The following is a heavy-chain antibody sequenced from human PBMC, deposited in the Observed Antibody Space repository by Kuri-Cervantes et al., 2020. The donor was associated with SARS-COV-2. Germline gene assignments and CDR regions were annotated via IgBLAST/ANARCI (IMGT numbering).Heavy chain of an antibody. CDR3: ARHGLVPRSSWYLLPQIDY. D-gene: IGHD6-13*01. Sequence: GSLRLSCAASGFTFSSYSMNWVRQPPGKGLEWIGSIYYSGSTYYNPSLKSRVTISVDTSKNQFSLKLSSVTAADTAVYYCARHGLVPRSSWYLLPQIDYWGQGTLVTVSS. V-gene: IGHV4-39*01. J-gene: IGHJ4*02. CDR1: GFTFSSYSMN. CDR2: IYYSGST.